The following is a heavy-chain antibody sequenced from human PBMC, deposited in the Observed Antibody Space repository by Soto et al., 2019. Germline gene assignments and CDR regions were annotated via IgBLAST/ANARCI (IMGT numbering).Heavy chain of an antibody. V-gene: IGHV3-66*01. J-gene: IGHJ4*02. CDR1: GFTVSSNY. D-gene: IGHD5-12*01. CDR2: IYTGGST. Sequence: EVQLVESGGGLVQPGGSLRLSCAASGFTVSSNYMSWVRQAPGKGLEWVSVIYTGGSTYYADSVKGRFTISRDNSKNTLYLQMNTLRAEDTAVYYCAREGSGYEQDYWGQGTLVTVSS. CDR3: AREGSGYEQDY.